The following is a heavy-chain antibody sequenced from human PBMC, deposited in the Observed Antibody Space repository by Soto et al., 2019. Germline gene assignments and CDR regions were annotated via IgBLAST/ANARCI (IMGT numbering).Heavy chain of an antibody. J-gene: IGHJ3*02. CDR3: ARAYMWRSSSCYGEDVLES. CDR2: IYYSGST. Sequence: SETLSLTCTVSGCSISSGGYYWSWIRQHPGKGLEWIGYIYYSGSTYYNPSLKSRVTISVDTSKTQFSLKLSSVTAADTAVYYCARAYMWRSSSCYGEDVLESWGQGTMVTVAS. V-gene: IGHV4-31*03. D-gene: IGHD2-2*01. CDR1: GCSISSGGYY.